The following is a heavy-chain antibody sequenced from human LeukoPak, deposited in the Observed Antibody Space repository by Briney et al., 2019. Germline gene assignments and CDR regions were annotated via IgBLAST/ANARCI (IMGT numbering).Heavy chain of an antibody. CDR3: ARGTYGSSWQLEHFDY. D-gene: IGHD6-13*01. CDR1: GGAISSYY. J-gene: IGHJ4*02. V-gene: IGHV4-59*01. Sequence: PSETLSLTCTGSGGAISSYYWRWIRQPPGKGLEWIGYIYYSGSTNYNPSLKSRVTISVDTSKNQFSLKLSSLTAADTAVYYCARGTYGSSWQLEHFDYWGQGTLVTVSS. CDR2: IYYSGST.